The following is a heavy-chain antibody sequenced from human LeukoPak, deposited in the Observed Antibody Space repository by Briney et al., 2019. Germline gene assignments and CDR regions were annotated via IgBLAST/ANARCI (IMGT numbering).Heavy chain of an antibody. Sequence: SVKVSCKASGGTLSSYAFSWMRQAPGQGLEWMGRIIPIYDPVDYAQRFQGRVTITTDESTNTVYMELSSLRYEDTAVYYCAREPLGCGGDCHFDYWGQGTLVTVSS. J-gene: IGHJ4*02. CDR2: IIPIYDPV. D-gene: IGHD2-21*02. CDR3: AREPLGCGGDCHFDY. CDR1: GGTLSSYA. V-gene: IGHV1-69*05.